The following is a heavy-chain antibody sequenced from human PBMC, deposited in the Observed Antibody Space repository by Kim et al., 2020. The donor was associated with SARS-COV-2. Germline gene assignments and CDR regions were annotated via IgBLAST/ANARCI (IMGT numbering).Heavy chain of an antibody. Sequence: GGSLRLSCAASGFTFSSYGMHWVRQAPGKGLEWVAVISYDGSNKYYADSVKGRFTISRDNSKNTLYLQMNSLRAEDTAVYYCAKEKQWLATYYFDYWGQG. V-gene: IGHV3-30*18. CDR2: ISYDGSNK. CDR3: AKEKQWLATYYFDY. D-gene: IGHD6-19*01. CDR1: GFTFSSYG. J-gene: IGHJ4*02.